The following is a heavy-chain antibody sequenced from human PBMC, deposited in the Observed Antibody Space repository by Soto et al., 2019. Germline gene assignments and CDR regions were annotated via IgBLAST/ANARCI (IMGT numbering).Heavy chain of an antibody. CDR3: ARDNYADYGRGGAFEI. D-gene: IGHD4-17*01. CDR1: GYTFTGYY. CDR2: INPNSGGT. J-gene: IGHJ3*02. V-gene: IGHV1-2*04. Sequence: ASVKVSCKASGYTFTGYYMHWVRQAPGQGLEWMGWINPNSGGTNYAQKFQGWVTMTRDTSISTAYMELSRLRSDDTVVYYCARDNYADYGRGGAFEIWGQGTMVTVPS.